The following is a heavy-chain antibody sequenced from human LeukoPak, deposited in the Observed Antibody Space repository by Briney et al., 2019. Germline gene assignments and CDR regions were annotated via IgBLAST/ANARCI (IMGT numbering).Heavy chain of an antibody. D-gene: IGHD3-22*01. CDR3: AALGDYYDNPKLGGFDP. CDR2: IVVGSGNT. Sequence: SVKVSCKASGFTFTSSAMQWVRQARGQRLEWIGRIVVGSGNTNYAQKFQERVTITRDMSTSTAYMELSSLRSEDTAVYYCAALGDYYDNPKLGGFDPWGQGTLVTVSS. J-gene: IGHJ5*02. CDR1: GFTFTSSA. V-gene: IGHV1-58*02.